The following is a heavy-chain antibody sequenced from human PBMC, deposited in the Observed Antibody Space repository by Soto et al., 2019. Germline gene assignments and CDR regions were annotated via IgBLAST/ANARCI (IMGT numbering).Heavy chain of an antibody. CDR1: GASVSSGGW. CDR2: IYHSGST. D-gene: IGHD3-9*01. CDR3: STNPGGLYFGFQS. J-gene: IGHJ4*02. V-gene: IGHV4-4*02. Sequence: QVQLQESGPGLVEPSGTLSLTCTVSGASVSSGGWWTWLRQPPGKGLEWIGEIYHSGSTNYNPSLTRGVSMSLADSKIHCPVRLNYVAAADPALYYCSTNPGGLYFGFQSWGQGTLVNVSS.